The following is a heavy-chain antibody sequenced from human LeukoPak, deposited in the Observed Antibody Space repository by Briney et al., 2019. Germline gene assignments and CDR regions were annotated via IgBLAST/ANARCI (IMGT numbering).Heavy chain of an antibody. Sequence: SETLSLTCTVSGGSISSGSYYWSWIRLPAGKGLEWIGRIYTSGSTNYNPSLKSRVTISVDTSKNQFSLKLSSVTAADTAVYYCARDGSKFHTSCCSWFDPWGQGTLVTVSS. CDR2: IYTSGST. V-gene: IGHV4-61*02. J-gene: IGHJ5*02. CDR1: GGSISSGSYY. D-gene: IGHD2-2*01. CDR3: ARDGSKFHTSCCSWFDP.